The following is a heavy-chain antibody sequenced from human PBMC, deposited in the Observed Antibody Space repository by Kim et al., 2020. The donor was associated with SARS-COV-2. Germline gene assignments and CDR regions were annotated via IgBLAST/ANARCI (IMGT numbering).Heavy chain of an antibody. D-gene: IGHD6-19*01. CDR3: ATGTAVAGAPYPYYYYYYGMDV. CDR1: GYTLTELS. J-gene: IGHJ6*02. CDR2: FDPEDGET. Sequence: ASVKVSCKVSGYTLTELSMHWVRQAPGKGLEWMGGFDPEDGETIYAQKFQGRVTMTEDTSTDTAYMELSSLRSEDTAVYYCATGTAVAGAPYPYYYYYYGMDVWGQGPTLTVSS. V-gene: IGHV1-24*01.